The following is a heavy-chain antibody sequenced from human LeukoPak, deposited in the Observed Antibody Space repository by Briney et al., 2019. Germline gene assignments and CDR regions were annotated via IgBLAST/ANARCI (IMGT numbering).Heavy chain of an antibody. J-gene: IGHJ4*02. Sequence: GESLKISCKGSGYSFNSYWIGWVRQMPGKGLEWMGIIYPGDSDTRYSPCFQGQVTISADKSIRTTYLKWSSLKASDSPMYYCARHPGYCGRASCYAGGGGSNYFDSWGQGTLVTVSS. CDR3: ARHPGYCGRASCYAGGGGSNYFDS. CDR1: GYSFNSYW. D-gene: IGHD2-2*01. V-gene: IGHV5-51*01. CDR2: IYPGDSDT.